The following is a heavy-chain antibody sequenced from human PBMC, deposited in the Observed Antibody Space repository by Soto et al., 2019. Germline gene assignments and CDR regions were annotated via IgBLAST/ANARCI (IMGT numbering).Heavy chain of an antibody. V-gene: IGHV3-23*01. CDR2: IRGRGDRT. D-gene: IGHD5-12*01. CDR3: TWPLVARDAFDE. CDR1: VFTFSTSV. J-gene: IGHJ3*01. Sequence: EVQLSESGGGLVQSGGSLRLSCAASVFTFSTSVMSWVRQAPGKGLQWVSSIRGRGDRTYYADSVKGRFTVSRDNSKITLFLAMNAVTADDTALYYCTWPLVARDAFDEWGQGTMVIVSS.